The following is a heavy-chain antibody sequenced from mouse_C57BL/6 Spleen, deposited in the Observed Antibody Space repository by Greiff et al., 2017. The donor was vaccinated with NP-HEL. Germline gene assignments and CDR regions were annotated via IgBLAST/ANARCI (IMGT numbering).Heavy chain of an antibody. Sequence: EVHLVESGEGLVKPGGSLKLSCAASGFTFSSYAMSWVRQTPEKRLEWVAYISSGGDYIYYADTVKGRFTISRDNARNTLYLQMSSLKSEDTAMYYCTRDQGSHWYFDVWGTGTTVTVSS. V-gene: IGHV5-9-1*02. CDR1: GFTFSSYA. J-gene: IGHJ1*03. D-gene: IGHD1-1*02. CDR3: TRDQGSHWYFDV. CDR2: ISSGGDYI.